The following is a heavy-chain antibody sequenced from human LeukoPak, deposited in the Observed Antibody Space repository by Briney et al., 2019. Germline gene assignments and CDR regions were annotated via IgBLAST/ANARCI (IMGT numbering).Heavy chain of an antibody. CDR2: ISSSGSNI. V-gene: IGHV3-11*04. D-gene: IGHD6-13*01. CDR1: GFTFSDYY. Sequence: GGSLRLSCAASGFTFSDYYMSWLRQAPGKGLEWVSYISSSGSNIYYADSVKGRFTISRDNSKNTLYLQMNSLRAEDTAVYYCAKAYSRKSYYFDYWGQGTLVTVSS. J-gene: IGHJ4*02. CDR3: AKAYSRKSYYFDY.